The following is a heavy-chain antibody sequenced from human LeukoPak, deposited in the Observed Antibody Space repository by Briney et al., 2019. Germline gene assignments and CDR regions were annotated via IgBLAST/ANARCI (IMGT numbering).Heavy chain of an antibody. J-gene: IGHJ4*02. D-gene: IGHD5-18*01. Sequence: ASVKVSCKASGYTFTSYYMHWVRQAPGQGLEWMGIINPSGGSTSYAQKFQGRVTMTRDTSTSTVYMELSSLRSEDTAVHYCARDEGSGTARYYFDYWGQGTLVTVSS. CDR1: GYTFTSYY. CDR3: ARDEGSGTARYYFDY. CDR2: INPSGGST. V-gene: IGHV1-46*01.